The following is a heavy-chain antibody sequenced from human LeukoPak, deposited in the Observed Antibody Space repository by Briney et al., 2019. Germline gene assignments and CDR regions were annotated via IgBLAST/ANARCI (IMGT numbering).Heavy chain of an antibody. V-gene: IGHV1-69*04. J-gene: IGHJ4*02. CDR1: GSTFSIYA. Sequence: SVKVSCKASGSTFSIYAISWVRQAPGQGLEWMGRIIPILGIANYAQKFQGRVTITADKSTSTASTEVRSVRPEDTGVYYCARMGFWSGYSTDYWGQGTLVTVSS. CDR2: IIPILGIA. CDR3: ARMGFWSGYSTDY. D-gene: IGHD3-3*01.